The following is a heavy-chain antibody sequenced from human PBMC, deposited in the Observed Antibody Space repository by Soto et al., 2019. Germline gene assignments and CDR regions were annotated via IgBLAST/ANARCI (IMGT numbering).Heavy chain of an antibody. CDR3: ARDIASPGGDYFDS. CDR1: GFTFRNYN. CDR2: ISTGGAYM. D-gene: IGHD2-21*01. J-gene: IGHJ4*02. V-gene: IGHV3-21*06. Sequence: EVPLVESGGGLVKAGGSLRLFCTASGFTFRNYNMNWVRQAPGKGLEWVSSISTGGAYMFYADSVKGRFTISRDNAQNSLFLHIDSPRAEDTAVYYCARDIASPGGDYFDSWGQGTLVTVSS.